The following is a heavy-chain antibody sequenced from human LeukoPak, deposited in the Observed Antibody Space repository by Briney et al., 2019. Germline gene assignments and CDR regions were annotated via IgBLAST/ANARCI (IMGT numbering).Heavy chain of an antibody. Sequence: GASVKVSCKASGYTFTSYDINWVRQATGQGLEWMGWMNPNSGNTGYAQKFQGRVTMIRNTSISTAYMELSSLRSEDTAVYYCASRYCSSTSCRLNWFDPWGQGTLVTVSS. D-gene: IGHD2-2*01. CDR1: GYTFTSYD. J-gene: IGHJ5*02. CDR3: ASRYCSSTSCRLNWFDP. CDR2: MNPNSGNT. V-gene: IGHV1-8*01.